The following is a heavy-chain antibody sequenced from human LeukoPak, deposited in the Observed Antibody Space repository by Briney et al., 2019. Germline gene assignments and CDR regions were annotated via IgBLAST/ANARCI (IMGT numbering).Heavy chain of an antibody. D-gene: IGHD2-15*01. J-gene: IGHJ2*01. CDR1: GFTFSDYY. CDR2: ISSSGSTI. V-gene: IGHV3-11*04. Sequence: GGSLRLSCAASGFTFSDYYMSWIRQAPGKGLEWVSYISSSGSTIYYADSVKGRFTISRDNAKNSLYLQMNSLRAEDTAVYYCARDAGPNCSGGSCYRSIYWYFDLWGRGTLVTVSS. CDR3: ARDAGPNCSGGSCYRSIYWYFDL.